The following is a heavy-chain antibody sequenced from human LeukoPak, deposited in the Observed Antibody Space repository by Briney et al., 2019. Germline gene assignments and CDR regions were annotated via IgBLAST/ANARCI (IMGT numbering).Heavy chain of an antibody. CDR2: IKSKTDDETT. J-gene: IGHJ4*02. V-gene: IGHV3-15*01. Sequence: PGGSLRLSCAASGLTFSSYAMSWVRQAPGKGLEWVGRIKSKTDDETTDYVAPVKGRFTISRDDSKNTLYLQMYSLKSEDTAVYYCAAGTGTSDFDYWGRGTLVTVSS. D-gene: IGHD1-7*01. CDR3: AAGTGTSDFDY. CDR1: GLTFSSYA.